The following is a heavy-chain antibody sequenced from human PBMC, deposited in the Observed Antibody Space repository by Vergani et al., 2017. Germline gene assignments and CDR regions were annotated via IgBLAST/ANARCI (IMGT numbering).Heavy chain of an antibody. CDR1: GSTFSSYA. Sequence: QVQLVQSGAEVKKPGSSVKVSCKASGSTFSSYAISWGRQAPGQGLEWMGGIIPIFGTANYAQKFQGRVTITADESTSTAYMELSSLRSEDTAVYYCARDPRYCSSTSCSGGDYWGQGTLVTVSS. CDR2: IIPIFGTA. J-gene: IGHJ4*02. CDR3: ARDPRYCSSTSCSGGDY. V-gene: IGHV1-69*12. D-gene: IGHD2-2*01.